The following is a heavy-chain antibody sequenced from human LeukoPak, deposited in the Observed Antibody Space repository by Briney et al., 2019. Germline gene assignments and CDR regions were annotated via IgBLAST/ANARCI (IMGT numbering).Heavy chain of an antibody. Sequence: SETLSLTCAVYGGSFSGYYWTWIRQPPGKGLEWIREINHSGSTNYNPSLKSRVTISIDTSKNHFSLRLSSVTAADTAVYYCARGPTTHYNFLTGYYYFDYWGQGTLVTVSS. V-gene: IGHV4-34*01. CDR3: ARGPTTHYNFLTGYYYFDY. D-gene: IGHD3-9*01. CDR1: GGSFSGYY. J-gene: IGHJ4*02. CDR2: INHSGST.